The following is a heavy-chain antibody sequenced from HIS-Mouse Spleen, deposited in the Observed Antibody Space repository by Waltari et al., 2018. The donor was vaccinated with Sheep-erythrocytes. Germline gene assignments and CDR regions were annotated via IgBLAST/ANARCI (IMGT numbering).Heavy chain of an antibody. D-gene: IGHD3-10*01. V-gene: IGHV1-2*02. J-gene: IGHJ4*02. Sequence: QVQLVQSGAEVKKPGASVKVSCKASGYTFTGYYMHWVRQAPGQGLEWMGWINPNSGGTNYAQKFQGRVTRTRDTSISTAYMELSRLRSDDTAVYYCASGVIPYGSGSYFLDYWGQGTLVTVSS. CDR3: ASGVIPYGSGSYFLDY. CDR2: INPNSGGT. CDR1: GYTFTGYY.